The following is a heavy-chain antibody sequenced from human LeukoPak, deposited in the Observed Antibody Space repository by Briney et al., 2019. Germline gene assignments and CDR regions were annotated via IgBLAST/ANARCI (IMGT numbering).Heavy chain of an antibody. D-gene: IGHD2-2*01. V-gene: IGHV1-3*01. CDR1: GYTFTSYA. J-gene: IGHJ3*02. Sequence: ASVKVSCKASGYTFTSYAMHWVRQAPGQRLEWMGWINAGNGNTKYSQKFQGRVTITRDTSASTAYMELSSLRSEDTAVYYCASSPGAVVVPAARPRRMAFDIWGQGTMVTVSS. CDR2: INAGNGNT. CDR3: ASSPGAVVVPAARPRRMAFDI.